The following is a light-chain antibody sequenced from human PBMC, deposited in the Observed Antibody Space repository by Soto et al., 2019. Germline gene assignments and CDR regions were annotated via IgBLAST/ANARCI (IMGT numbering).Light chain of an antibody. Sequence: QSALTQPASVSGSPGQSITISCTGTSSDVGGYNHVSWYQHSPGKAPKLILFAVSDRPSGVSHRFSGSKSGNTASLTISVLQAEDEADYYCFSYTSLSTVGFGGGTKLTVL. V-gene: IGLV2-14*01. CDR3: FSYTSLSTVG. J-gene: IGLJ2*01. CDR2: AVS. CDR1: SSDVGGYNH.